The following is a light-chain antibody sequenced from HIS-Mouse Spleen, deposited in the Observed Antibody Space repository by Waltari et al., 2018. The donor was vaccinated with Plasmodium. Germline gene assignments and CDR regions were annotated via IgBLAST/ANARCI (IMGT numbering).Light chain of an antibody. CDR1: QGVSSN. CDR2: GAS. CDR3: QQYNNWSFT. J-gene: IGKJ3*01. V-gene: IGKV3-15*01. Sequence: EIVMPQSPATLSVSPGERATLTSRASQGVSSNLAWYHQKPGQAPRLLIYGASTRATGIPARFSGSGSETEFTLTISSLQSEDVVVYYCQQYNNWSFTFGPGTKVDIK.